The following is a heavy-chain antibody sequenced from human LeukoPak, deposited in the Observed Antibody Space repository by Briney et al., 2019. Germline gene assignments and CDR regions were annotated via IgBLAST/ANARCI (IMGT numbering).Heavy chain of an antibody. CDR2: IYTGGST. J-gene: IGHJ3*02. CDR1: GFSVSSNY. CDR3: ASTSSGYRDGYPVDAFDI. Sequence: GGSLRLSCAASGFSVSSNYMSWVRQAPGKGLEWVSVIYTGGSTYYADSVKGRFTISRHNSKNTLYLQMNSLRAEDTAVYYCASTSSGYRDGYPVDAFDIWGQGTMVIVSS. D-gene: IGHD5-18*01. V-gene: IGHV3-53*01.